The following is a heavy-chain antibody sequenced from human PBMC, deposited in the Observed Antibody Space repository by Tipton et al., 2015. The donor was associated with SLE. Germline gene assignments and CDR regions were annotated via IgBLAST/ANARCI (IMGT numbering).Heavy chain of an antibody. J-gene: IGHJ5*02. Sequence: SLRLSCVASGFSLDDYAMHWVRQAPGKGLEWVSGISWNSNSLGYADSVEGRFTISRDNAKQSLYLQMSSLRAEDTALYYCARGSGSYYKGSLISWGQGTLVTVSS. CDR2: ISWNSNSL. CDR1: GFSLDDYA. V-gene: IGHV3-9*01. CDR3: ARGSGSYYKGSLIS. D-gene: IGHD3-10*01.